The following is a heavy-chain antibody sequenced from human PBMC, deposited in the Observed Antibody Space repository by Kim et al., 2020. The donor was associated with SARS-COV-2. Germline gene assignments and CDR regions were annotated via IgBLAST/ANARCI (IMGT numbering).Heavy chain of an antibody. V-gene: IGHV4-31*03. Sequence: SETLSLTCTVSGGSISSGGYYWSWIRQHPGKGLEWIGYIYYSGSTYYNPSLKSRVTISVDTSKNQFSLKLSSVTAADTAVYYCARWLGSRGPPRFDPWGQGTLVTVSS. CDR2: IYYSGST. CDR1: GGSISSGGYY. D-gene: IGHD2-2*01. J-gene: IGHJ5*02. CDR3: ARWLGSRGPPRFDP.